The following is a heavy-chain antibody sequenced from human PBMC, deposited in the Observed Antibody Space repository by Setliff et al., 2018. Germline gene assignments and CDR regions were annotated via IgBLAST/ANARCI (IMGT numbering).Heavy chain of an antibody. D-gene: IGHD6-25*01. CDR3: ARAAGSLTSDEYFHH. CDR2: IILIFDRT. CDR1: GGTFGDYG. J-gene: IGHJ1*01. V-gene: IGHV1-69*13. Sequence: AASVKVSCKASGGTFGDYGITWVRQAPGQGLEWMGGIILIFDRTKYAQKFQGRVTITADESTSTAYMELSSLKSEDTAVYYCARAAGSLTSDEYFHHWGQGTLVTVSS.